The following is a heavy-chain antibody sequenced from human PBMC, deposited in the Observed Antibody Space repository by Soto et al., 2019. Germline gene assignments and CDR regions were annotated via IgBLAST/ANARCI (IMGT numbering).Heavy chain of an antibody. D-gene: IGHD3-3*01. V-gene: IGHV1-8*01. CDR3: ARAEGYYDFWSGYSAARFDP. CDR1: GYTFTSYD. J-gene: IGHJ5*01. Sequence: GASVKVSCKASGYTFTSYDINWVRQATGQGLEWMGWVNPNSGNTGYAQKFQGRVTMTRNTSISTAYMELSSLRSEDTAVYYCARAEGYYDFWSGYSAARFDPWGQGTLVTVSS. CDR2: VNPNSGNT.